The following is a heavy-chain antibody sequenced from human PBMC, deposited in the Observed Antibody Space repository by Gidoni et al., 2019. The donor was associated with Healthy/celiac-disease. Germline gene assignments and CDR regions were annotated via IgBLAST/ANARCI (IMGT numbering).Heavy chain of an antibody. CDR2: IYYSGST. CDR1: GGSISRYY. J-gene: IGHJ6*02. D-gene: IGHD3-10*01. CDR3: ARGRSMVRGVKIHYGMDV. V-gene: IGHV4-59*01. Sequence: QVQLQESGPGLVKPSETLSPTCTVSGGSISRYYCSWIRQPPGKGLEWIGYIYYSGSTNYNPSLKSRVTISVDTSKNQFSLKLSSVTAADTAVYYCARGRSMVRGVKIHYGMDVWGQGTTVTVSS.